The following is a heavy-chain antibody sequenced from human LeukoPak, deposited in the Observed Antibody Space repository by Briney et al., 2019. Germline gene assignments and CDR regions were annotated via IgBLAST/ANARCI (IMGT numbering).Heavy chain of an antibody. D-gene: IGHD3-10*01. V-gene: IGHV1-8*01. CDR1: GYTFTSYD. Sequence: ASVKVSCKASGYTFTSYDINWVRQATGQGLEWMGWMSPNSGNTGYAQKFQGRVTMTRNTSISTAYMELSSLRSEDTAVYYCARGDREYYYGSGSYGDAFDIWGQGTMVTVSS. J-gene: IGHJ3*02. CDR3: ARGDREYYYGSGSYGDAFDI. CDR2: MSPNSGNT.